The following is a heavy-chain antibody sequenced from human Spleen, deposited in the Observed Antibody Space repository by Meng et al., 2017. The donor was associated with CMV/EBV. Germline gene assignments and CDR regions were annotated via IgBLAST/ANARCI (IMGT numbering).Heavy chain of an antibody. D-gene: IGHD1-14*01. CDR2: IKQDGTEK. CDR1: GFTFNNYW. CDR3: AREAYKYPY. J-gene: IGHJ4*02. V-gene: IGHV3-7*01. Sequence: LGLSCAASGFTFNNYWMTGVRQAPGKGLEWVANIKQDGTEKYYVDSVKGRFTISRDNAKNSLYLQMNSLRAEDTAVYYCAREAYKYPYWGQGTLVTVSS.